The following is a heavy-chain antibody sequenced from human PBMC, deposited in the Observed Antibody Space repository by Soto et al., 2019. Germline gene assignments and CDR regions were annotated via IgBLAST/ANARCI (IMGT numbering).Heavy chain of an antibody. J-gene: IGHJ3*02. CDR1: GGSINTYY. CDR2: IYSSGST. CDR3: ARSPPIAVTIRSSFDI. V-gene: IGHV4-59*01. D-gene: IGHD2-15*01. Sequence: QVQLQESGPGLVKPSETLSFTCSVSGGSINTYYWSWIRQPPGKGLEWIGYIYSSGSTTYNPSLKSRVTISVDTSKKQFSLKLRSVTAADTAVYYCARSPPIAVTIRSSFDIWGQGTMVTVSS.